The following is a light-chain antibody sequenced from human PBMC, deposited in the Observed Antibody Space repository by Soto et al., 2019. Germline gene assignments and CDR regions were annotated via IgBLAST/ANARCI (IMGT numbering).Light chain of an antibody. CDR2: EVN. CDR1: RSDVGGYNY. J-gene: IGLJ3*02. CDR3: SSYTGSNVM. V-gene: IGLV2-8*01. Sequence: QSALTQPPSASGSPGQSVTISCTGTRSDVGGYNYVSWYQLRPGKVPRLMIFEVNKRPSGVPDRFSGSKSGNTASLTVSGLQAGDEAEYFCSSYTGSNVMFGGGTKLTVL.